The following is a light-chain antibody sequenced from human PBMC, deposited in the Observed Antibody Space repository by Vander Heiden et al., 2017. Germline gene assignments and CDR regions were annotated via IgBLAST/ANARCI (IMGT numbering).Light chain of an antibody. V-gene: IGKV2-28*01. CDR2: LGS. Sequence: IVQSKSPLSLLVTPGEPVSISCSSSQSLLHCNGYHHLDRYLQKTVQSPQRLIDLGSRRAGRVAGRISGSGAGAYFTLKISREEADYVGVYCCKQEVQTTFTFGQGTKVDIK. CDR3: KQEVQTTFT. J-gene: IGKJ3*01. CDR1: QSLLHCNGYHH.